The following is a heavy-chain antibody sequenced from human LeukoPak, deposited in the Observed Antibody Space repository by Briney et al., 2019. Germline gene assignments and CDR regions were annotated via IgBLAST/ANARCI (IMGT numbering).Heavy chain of an antibody. D-gene: IGHD3-9*01. CDR1: GGSISTYY. CDR2: IYYSGST. Sequence: SETLSLTCTVSGGSISTYYWSWIRQPPGKGLEWLGYIYYSGSTNYNPSLKNRVTISVDTSKNQFSLKLYSVTAADTAVYYCARGDKTGNYGYYFDYWGQGTLVTVSS. CDR3: ARGDKTGNYGYYFDY. J-gene: IGHJ4*02. V-gene: IGHV4-59*01.